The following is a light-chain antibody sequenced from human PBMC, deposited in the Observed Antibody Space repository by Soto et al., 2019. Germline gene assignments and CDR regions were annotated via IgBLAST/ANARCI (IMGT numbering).Light chain of an antibody. J-gene: IGLJ3*02. CDR2: HVN. CDR3: CSYAGSSTWV. Sequence: QSALTQPRSVSGSPGQSVTISCTGTSNDVGGYNYVSWYQQHPGKAPKLLISHVNKRPSGVPDRFSGSKSGNTASLIISGLQAEDEADYYCCSYAGSSTWVFGGGTKLTVL. V-gene: IGLV2-11*01. CDR1: SNDVGGYNY.